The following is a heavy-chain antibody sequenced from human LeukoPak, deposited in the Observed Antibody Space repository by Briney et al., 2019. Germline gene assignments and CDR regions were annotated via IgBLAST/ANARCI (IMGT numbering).Heavy chain of an antibody. V-gene: IGHV3-64D*08. Sequence: GGSLRLPCSACGFTFSTYAMHWVRQAPGKGLEFVSAISNHGGSTYYADSVKGRFTISRDNSKNTLYLQMNSLRSEDTAVYYCASPGSDSAWWGQGTLVTVSS. CDR3: ASPGSDSAW. CDR2: ISNHGGST. D-gene: IGHD3-10*01. J-gene: IGHJ4*02. CDR1: GFTFSTYA.